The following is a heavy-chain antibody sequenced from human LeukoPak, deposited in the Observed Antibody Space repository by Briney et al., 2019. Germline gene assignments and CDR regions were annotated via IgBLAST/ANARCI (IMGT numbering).Heavy chain of an antibody. Sequence: GGSLRLSCTASGFTFGDYSMTWFRQAPGKGLEWVSFIRNKASGGTTEHAASVRGRFTTSRDDSKSIAYLQMNSLKTEDTALYYCTRDRIMTDFWGQGTLVTVSS. D-gene: IGHD2-15*01. CDR2: IRNKASGGTT. V-gene: IGHV3-49*03. J-gene: IGHJ4*02. CDR3: TRDRIMTDF. CDR1: GFTFGDYS.